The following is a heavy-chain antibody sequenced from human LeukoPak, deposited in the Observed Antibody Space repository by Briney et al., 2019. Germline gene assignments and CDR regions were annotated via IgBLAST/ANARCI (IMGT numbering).Heavy chain of an antibody. V-gene: IGHV3-7*04. Sequence: GGSLRLSCAASGFTFSTYWMTWVRQAPGKGLECVANIKQDGSEKNYVDSVKGRFTISRDNAKNSLYLQMNTLSADDTAVYFCAGGISMVRGADYWGQGTLVTVSS. J-gene: IGHJ4*02. D-gene: IGHD3-10*01. CDR2: IKQDGSEK. CDR1: GFTFSTYW. CDR3: AGGISMVRGADY.